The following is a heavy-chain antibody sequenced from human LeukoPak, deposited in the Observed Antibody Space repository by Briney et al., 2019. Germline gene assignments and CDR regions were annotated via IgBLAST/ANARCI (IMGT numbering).Heavy chain of an antibody. CDR2: IYYSGSA. CDR3: ARNIAVTGTYSYSDY. J-gene: IGHJ4*02. Sequence: SETLSLTCTVSGGSISSSSYYWGWIRQPPGKGLEWIGSIYYSGSAYYNPSLKSRVTISVDTSKNQFSLKLSSVTAADTAVYYCARNIAVTGTYSYSDYWGQGTLVTVSS. V-gene: IGHV4-39*01. D-gene: IGHD6-19*01. CDR1: GGSISSSSYY.